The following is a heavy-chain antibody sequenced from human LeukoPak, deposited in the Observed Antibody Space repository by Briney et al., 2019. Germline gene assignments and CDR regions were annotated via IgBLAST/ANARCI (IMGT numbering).Heavy chain of an antibody. CDR2: MNPNSGNT. Sequence: AASVKVSCKASGYTFTSYDINWVRQATGQGLEWMGWMNPNSGNTGYAQKFQGRVTMTRNTSISTAYMELSSLRSEGTAVYYCAREAVTIFGVVTGLFDYWGQGTLVTVSS. D-gene: IGHD3-3*01. V-gene: IGHV1-8*01. J-gene: IGHJ4*02. CDR3: AREAVTIFGVVTGLFDY. CDR1: GYTFTSYD.